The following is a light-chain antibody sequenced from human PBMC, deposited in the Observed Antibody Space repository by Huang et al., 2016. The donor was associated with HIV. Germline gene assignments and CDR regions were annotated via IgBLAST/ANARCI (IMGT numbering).Light chain of an antibody. V-gene: IGKV3-20*01. CDR3: QQYGTTLLI. Sequence: EIVLTRSPGTLSLSPGERATLSCRASQSVSSSYLAWYQQKPGQAPRLLIYGASSRATGIPDRFSGSGSGTDFTLTISRLEPEDFAVYFCQQYGTTLLIFGGGTKVEIK. J-gene: IGKJ4*01. CDR2: GAS. CDR1: QSVSSSY.